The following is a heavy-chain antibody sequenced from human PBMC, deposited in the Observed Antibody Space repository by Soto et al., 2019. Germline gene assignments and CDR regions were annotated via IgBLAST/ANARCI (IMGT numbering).Heavy chain of an antibody. CDR3: ARDDTRPDITGTMRAFDI. V-gene: IGHV1-18*01. Sequence: ASVKVSCKASGYTFTSYGISWVRQAPGQGLEWMGWISAYNGNTNYAQKLQGRVTMTTDTSTSTAYMELRSLRSDDTAVYYCARDDTRPDITGTMRAFDIWGQGTMVTVSS. CDR1: GYTFTSYG. CDR2: ISAYNGNT. D-gene: IGHD1-7*01. J-gene: IGHJ3*02.